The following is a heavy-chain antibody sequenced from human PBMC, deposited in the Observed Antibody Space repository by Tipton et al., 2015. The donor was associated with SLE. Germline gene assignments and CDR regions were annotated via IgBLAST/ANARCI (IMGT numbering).Heavy chain of an antibody. CDR3: AKDRPSMAARGGYFDY. J-gene: IGHJ4*02. D-gene: IGHD6-6*01. CDR2: KTYDGSNK. V-gene: IGHV3-30*02. Sequence: SLRLSCAASGFTFSSYGMHWVRQAPGKGLEWVAFKTYDGSNKYYGDSVKGRFTISRDNSKNTLYLQMNSLRAEDTAVYYCAKDRPSMAARGGYFDYWGQGTLVTVSS. CDR1: GFTFSSYG.